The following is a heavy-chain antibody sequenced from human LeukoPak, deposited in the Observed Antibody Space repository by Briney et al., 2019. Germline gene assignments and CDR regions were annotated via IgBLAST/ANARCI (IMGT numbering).Heavy chain of an antibody. CDR3: ARPRWLQFGPHDS. D-gene: IGHD5-12*01. Sequence: GGSLRLSCAASGFTLSTFWMSWVRQAPGKGLEWVANIKQDESEKYYVDSVKGRFTISRDNAKNSLYLQMNSLRAEDTAVYYCARPRWLQFGPHDSWGQGTLVTVSS. J-gene: IGHJ4*02. V-gene: IGHV3-7*01. CDR2: IKQDESEK. CDR1: GFTLSTFW.